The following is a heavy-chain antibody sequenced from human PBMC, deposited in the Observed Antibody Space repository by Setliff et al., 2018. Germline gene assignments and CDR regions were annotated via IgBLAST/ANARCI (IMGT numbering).Heavy chain of an antibody. CDR2: INPNSGGT. D-gene: IGHD2-21*01. CDR1: GGSFRTSS. CDR3: ARGYCDGIGCPAPLYYFDS. Sequence: ASVKVSCKASGGSFRTSSISWVRQAPGQGLEWMGWINPNSGGTNYAQKFQGRVTMTRDTSISTAYMELSRLTSDDMAVYYCARGYCDGIGCPAPLYYFDSWGQGTLVTVSS. J-gene: IGHJ4*02. V-gene: IGHV1-2*02.